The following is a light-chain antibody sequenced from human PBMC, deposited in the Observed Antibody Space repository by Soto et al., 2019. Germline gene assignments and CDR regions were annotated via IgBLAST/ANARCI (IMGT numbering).Light chain of an antibody. V-gene: IGKV3-20*01. CDR2: GAF. J-gene: IGKJ1*01. CDR3: HQYCSSPWT. Sequence: EIVLTQSPGTLSLSPGERVTLSCRTSQSVSSTYLAWYQHKPGQAPRLLIYGAFSRATGIPDRFSGSGSGTDFTLTISRLEPEDFAVYYCHQYCSSPWTFGQGTKVEIK. CDR1: QSVSSTY.